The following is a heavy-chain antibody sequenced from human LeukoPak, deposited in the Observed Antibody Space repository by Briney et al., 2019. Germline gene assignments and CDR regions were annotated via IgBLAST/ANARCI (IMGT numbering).Heavy chain of an antibody. CDR1: GFSISNYG. V-gene: IGHV3-30*18. J-gene: IGHJ6*02. D-gene: IGHD2-8*01. CDR3: AKDEMVYATHYYYYGMDV. CDR2: ISYDESNE. Sequence: GRSLRLSCAASGFSISNYGMHWVRQAPGKGLEWVAFISYDESNEQYVDSVRGRFTISRDNSKNTLYLQANSLRGEDTAVYFCAKDEMVYATHYYYYGMDVWGQGTTVTVSS.